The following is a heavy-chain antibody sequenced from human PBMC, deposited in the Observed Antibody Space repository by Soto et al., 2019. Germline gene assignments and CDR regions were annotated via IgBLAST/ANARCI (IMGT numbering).Heavy chain of an antibody. D-gene: IGHD6-19*01. CDR3: ARRHPGKQWLALRSGHGGVY. V-gene: IGHV5-51*01. J-gene: IGHJ4*02. CDR2: IYPGDSDT. CDR1: GYSFTSYW. Sequence: GASLKISCKGSGYSFTSYWIGWVRQMPGKGLEWMGIIYPGDSDTRYSPSFQGQVTISADKSISTAYLQWSSLKASDTAMYYCARRHPGKQWLALRSGHGGVYWGQGVMGTVSS.